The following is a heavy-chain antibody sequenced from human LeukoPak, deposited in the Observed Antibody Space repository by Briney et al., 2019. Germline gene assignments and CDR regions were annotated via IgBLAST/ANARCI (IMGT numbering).Heavy chain of an antibody. J-gene: IGHJ3*02. CDR2: MNPNSGNT. V-gene: IGHV1-8*01. CDR3: ARGLGSFDAFDI. CDR1: GYTFTSYD. Sequence: EASVKVSCKASGYTFTSYDINWVRQAPGQGLEWMGWMNPNSGNTGYAQKFQGRVTMTRNTSISTAYMELSGLRSEDTAVYYRARGLGSFDAFDIWGQGTMVTVSS. D-gene: IGHD6-6*01.